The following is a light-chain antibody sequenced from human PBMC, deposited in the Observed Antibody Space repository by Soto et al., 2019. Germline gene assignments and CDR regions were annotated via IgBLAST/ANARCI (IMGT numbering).Light chain of an antibody. V-gene: IGKV3-20*01. CDR1: QSVSSSY. CDR2: AAS. Sequence: EIVLTQSPGTLSLSPGERATLSCRASQSVSSSYLAWYQQKPGQAPRLLIYAASSRATGIPDRFSGSGSGTDFTLTISRLEPEDFAVYYCQQYDNSPQVTFGQGTRLEIK. J-gene: IGKJ5*01. CDR3: QQYDNSPQVT.